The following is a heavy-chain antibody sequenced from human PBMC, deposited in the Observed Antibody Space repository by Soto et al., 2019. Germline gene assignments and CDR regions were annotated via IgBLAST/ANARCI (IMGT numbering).Heavy chain of an antibody. CDR3: TRQTGAGGNSQFDY. V-gene: IGHV3-73*02. J-gene: IGHJ4*02. Sequence: EVQLVESGGGLVQPGESLKLSCAASGFTFSGSAMLWVRQASGKGLEWLGRIRNKANSYGTAYAATVKGRFTISRDDSKNTAYLQMNSLITEDTAVYFCTRQTGAGGNSQFDYWGQGTLVTVSS. CDR2: IRNKANSYGT. D-gene: IGHD2-21*02. CDR1: GFTFSGSA.